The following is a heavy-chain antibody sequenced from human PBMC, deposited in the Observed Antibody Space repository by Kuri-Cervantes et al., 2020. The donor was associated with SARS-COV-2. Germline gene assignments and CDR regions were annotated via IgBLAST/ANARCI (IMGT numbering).Heavy chain of an antibody. Sequence: SCTVSGGSISSGSYYWSWIRQPPGKGLEWIGYIYHSGSTYYNPSLKSRVTISVDTSKNQFSLKLSSVTAADTAVYYCARVRPSTIFGVVIISAWFDPWGQGTLVTVSS. CDR2: IYHSGST. CDR1: GGSISSGSYY. J-gene: IGHJ5*02. D-gene: IGHD3-3*01. V-gene: IGHV4-30-2*01. CDR3: ARVRPSTIFGVVIISAWFDP.